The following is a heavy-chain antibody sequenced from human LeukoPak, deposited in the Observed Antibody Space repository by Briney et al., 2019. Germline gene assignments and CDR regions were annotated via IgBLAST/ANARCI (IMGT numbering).Heavy chain of an antibody. J-gene: IGHJ4*02. CDR2: ISGSGGST. D-gene: IGHD3-9*01. CDR1: GFTFSKPW. CDR3: AKEPYYDILTGLFDY. V-gene: IGHV3-23*01. Sequence: PGGSLRLSCEASGFTFSKPWMSWVRQAPGKGLEWVSAISGSGGSTYYADSVKGRFTISRDNSKNTLYLQMNSLRAEDTAVYYCAKEPYYDILTGLFDYWGQGTLVTVSS.